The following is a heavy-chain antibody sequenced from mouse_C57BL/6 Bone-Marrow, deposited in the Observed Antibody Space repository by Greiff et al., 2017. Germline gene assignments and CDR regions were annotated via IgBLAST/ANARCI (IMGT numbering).Heavy chain of an antibody. J-gene: IGHJ2*01. Sequence: EVQLVESGGDLVKPGGSLKLSCAASGFTFSSYGMSWVRQTPDKRLEWVATISSGGSYTYYPDSVKGRFTISRDNAKNTLYLQMSSLKSEDTAMYYCATDGYCFDYWGQGTTLTVSS. V-gene: IGHV5-6*01. D-gene: IGHD2-3*01. CDR3: ATDGYCFDY. CDR2: ISSGGSYT. CDR1: GFTFSSYG.